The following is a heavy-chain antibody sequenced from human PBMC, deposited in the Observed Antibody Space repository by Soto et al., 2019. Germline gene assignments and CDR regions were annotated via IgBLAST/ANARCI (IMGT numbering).Heavy chain of an antibody. J-gene: IGHJ5*02. CDR1: GFTFSSYW. CDR2: IKQDGSEK. Sequence: GGSLRLSCAASGFTFSSYWMSWVRQAPGKGLEWVANIKQDGSEKNYVDSVKGRFTISRDNARTSLSLQMNSLRAEDTAVYYCARGSDYDTWGQGTLVTVSS. D-gene: IGHD4-17*01. CDR3: ARGSDYDT. V-gene: IGHV3-7*05.